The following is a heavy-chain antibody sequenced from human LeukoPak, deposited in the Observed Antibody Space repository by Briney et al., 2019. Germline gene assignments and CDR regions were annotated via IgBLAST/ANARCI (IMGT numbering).Heavy chain of an antibody. Sequence: GGSLRLSCAASGFTFDDYGMSWVRQAPGKGLEWVSGINWNGGGTAYADSVKGRFTISRDNGKNSLYLQMNSLKAEDTAFYYCARDFFTMTYAFDIWGQGTMVTVSS. D-gene: IGHD3-3*01. V-gene: IGHV3-20*04. CDR3: ARDFFTMTYAFDI. J-gene: IGHJ3*02. CDR2: INWNGGGT. CDR1: GFTFDDYG.